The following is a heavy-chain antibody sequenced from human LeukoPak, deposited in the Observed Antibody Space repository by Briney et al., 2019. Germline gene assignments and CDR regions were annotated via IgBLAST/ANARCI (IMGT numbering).Heavy chain of an antibody. Sequence: PSETLSLTCTVSGGSISSYYWSWIRQPAGKGLEWIGRIYTSGSTNYNPSLKSRVTISVDTSKNQFSLKLSSVTAADTAVYYCAMVYCSSTSCSVPDWGFDYWGQGTLVTVSS. CDR3: AMVYCSSTSCSVPDWGFDY. D-gene: IGHD2-2*01. V-gene: IGHV4-4*07. CDR2: IYTSGST. J-gene: IGHJ4*02. CDR1: GGSISSYY.